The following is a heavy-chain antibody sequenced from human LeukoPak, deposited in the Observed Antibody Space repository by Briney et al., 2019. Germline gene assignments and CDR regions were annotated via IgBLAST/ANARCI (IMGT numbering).Heavy chain of an antibody. CDR1: GGSISSYY. J-gene: IGHJ4*02. CDR3: ARAVGVSEYFVRSSESLLFDY. CDR2: IYYSGST. D-gene: IGHD2/OR15-2a*01. V-gene: IGHV4-59*01. Sequence: SETLSLTCTVSGGSISSYYWSWIRQPPGKGLEWIGYIYYSGSTNYNPSLKSRVTISVDTSKNQFSLKLGSVTAADTAVYYCARAVGVSEYFVRSSESLLFDYWGQGTLVTVSS.